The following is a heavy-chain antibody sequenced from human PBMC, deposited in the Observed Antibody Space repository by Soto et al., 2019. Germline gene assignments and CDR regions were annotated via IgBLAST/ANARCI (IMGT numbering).Heavy chain of an antibody. D-gene: IGHD3-22*01. J-gene: IGHJ4*02. V-gene: IGHV3-21*01. CDR3: ARGWDRSGYYYFFEN. CDR1: GFSFSSYS. CDR2: ITNSSNYI. Sequence: RLSCAASGFSFSSYSMTWVRQAPGKGLEWVASITNSSNYINYADSLRGRFTISRDNAKNSLYLQMDSLRAEDTAVYYCARGWDRSGYYYFFENWGQGTLVTVSS.